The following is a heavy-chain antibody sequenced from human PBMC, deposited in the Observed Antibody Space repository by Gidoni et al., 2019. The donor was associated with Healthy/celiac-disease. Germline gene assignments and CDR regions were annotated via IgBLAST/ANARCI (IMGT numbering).Heavy chain of an antibody. CDR2: ISGSGGST. Sequence: EVQLLASGGGLVQPGGSLRLSCAASGLTFSSYSMSWVRQAPGKGLEWVSAISGSGGSTYYADSVKGRFTISRDNSKNTLYLQMNSLRAEDTAVYYCAKDSLVDTAMDQCFDYWGQGTLVTVSS. V-gene: IGHV3-23*01. D-gene: IGHD5-18*01. J-gene: IGHJ4*02. CDR1: GLTFSSYS. CDR3: AKDSLVDTAMDQCFDY.